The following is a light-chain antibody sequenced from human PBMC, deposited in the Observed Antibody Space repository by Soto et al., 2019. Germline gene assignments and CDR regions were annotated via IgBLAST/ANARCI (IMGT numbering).Light chain of an antibody. Sequence: EIVMTQSPPSLTVTPGEPASISCRSSQRLLHSNGNNFLDWYLQKPGQSPQLLIYLGFNRASGVPDRVSGSGAGTDFTLKISREEAEDVGVYYCMQALQTPYTFGQGTKLEIK. CDR3: MQALQTPYT. CDR2: LGF. CDR1: QRLLHSNGNNF. V-gene: IGKV2-28*01. J-gene: IGKJ2*01.